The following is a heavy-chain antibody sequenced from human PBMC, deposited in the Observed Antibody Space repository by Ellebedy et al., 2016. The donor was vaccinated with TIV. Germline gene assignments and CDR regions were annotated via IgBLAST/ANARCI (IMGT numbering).Heavy chain of an antibody. V-gene: IGHV3-33*01. J-gene: IGHJ1*01. Sequence: LSLXXAASGFSFKLYAMAWVRQAPGKGLEWVAAMSYDGGISYYADTVKGRFTISRDNSNNTLYLQMDRLRADDTAVYYCARTLAFGINSALGYWGQGTLVSVSS. D-gene: IGHD4-23*01. CDR2: MSYDGGIS. CDR1: GFSFKLYA. CDR3: ARTLAFGINSALGY.